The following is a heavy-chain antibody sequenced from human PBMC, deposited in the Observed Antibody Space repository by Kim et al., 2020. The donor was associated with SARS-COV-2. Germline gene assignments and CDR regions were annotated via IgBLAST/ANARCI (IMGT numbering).Heavy chain of an antibody. V-gene: IGHV4-34*01. CDR2: INHSGST. Sequence: SETLSLTCAVYGGSFSSYYWSWIRQPPGKGLEWIGEINHSGSTNYNPSLKSRVTISVDTSKNQFSLKLSSVTAADTAAYDCARVGPYGDYVRSAYWYFDL. D-gene: IGHD4-17*01. CDR3: ARVGPYGDYVRSAYWYFDL. J-gene: IGHJ2*01. CDR1: GGSFSSYY.